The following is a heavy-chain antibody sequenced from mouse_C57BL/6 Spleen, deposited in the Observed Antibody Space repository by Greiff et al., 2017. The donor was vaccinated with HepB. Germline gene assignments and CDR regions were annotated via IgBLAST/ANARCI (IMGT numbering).Heavy chain of an antibody. J-gene: IGHJ2*01. V-gene: IGHV1-52*01. CDR1: GYTFTSYW. CDR3: ARWGYYGYFDY. Sequence: QVQLKQPGAELVRPGSSVKLSCKASGYTFTSYWMHWVKQRPIQGLEWIGNIDPSDSETHYNQKFKDKATLTVDKSSSTAYMQLSSLTSEDSAVYYCARWGYYGYFDYWGQGTTLTVSS. D-gene: IGHD1-1*01. CDR2: IDPSDSET.